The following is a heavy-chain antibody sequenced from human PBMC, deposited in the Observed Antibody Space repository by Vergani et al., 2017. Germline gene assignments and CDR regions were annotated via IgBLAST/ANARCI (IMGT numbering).Heavy chain of an antibody. D-gene: IGHD1-1*01. Sequence: LEESGGGSVKPGGSLRLSCAASGFKFSDHYMSWIRQAPGKGLGWVSHISPGASTVSYTDSVTGRFTVSRDNDNNSLTLDMTTLRVEDMAVYYCAKNPGISTTRHYYAMDVWGQGTTVTVSS. CDR2: ISPGASTV. CDR3: AKNPGISTTRHYYAMDV. CDR1: GFKFSDHY. J-gene: IGHJ6*02. V-gene: IGHV3-11*04.